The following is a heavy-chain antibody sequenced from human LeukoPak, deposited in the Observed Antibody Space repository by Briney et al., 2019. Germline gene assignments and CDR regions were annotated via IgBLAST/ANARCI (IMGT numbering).Heavy chain of an antibody. Sequence: ASVKVSCKASGYTFTSYAMHWVRQAPGQRLEWMGWISVYNGNTNYAQNLQGRVTLTTDTSTSTAHMELRGLRSDDTAVYYCARTAPGTSLGGYYYYMDAWGQGTTVTVSS. CDR1: GYTFTSYA. V-gene: IGHV1-18*01. J-gene: IGHJ6*03. D-gene: IGHD1/OR15-1a*01. CDR3: ARTAPGTSLGGYYYYMDA. CDR2: ISVYNGNT.